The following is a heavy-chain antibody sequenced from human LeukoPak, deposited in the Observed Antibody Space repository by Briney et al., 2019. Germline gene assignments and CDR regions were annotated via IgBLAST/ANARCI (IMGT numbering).Heavy chain of an antibody. V-gene: IGHV1-2*02. Sequence: ASVKVSCKASGYTFTGYYMHWVRQAPGQGLEWMGWINPKSGGTNYAQKFQGRVIMTRDTSISTAYMELSRLGSDDTAVYYCARGGSTDSIHSCGGNCYFLDYWGQGTLVTVSS. CDR3: ARGGSTDSIHSCGGNCYFLDY. J-gene: IGHJ4*02. CDR1: GYTFTGYY. D-gene: IGHD2-21*02. CDR2: INPKSGGT.